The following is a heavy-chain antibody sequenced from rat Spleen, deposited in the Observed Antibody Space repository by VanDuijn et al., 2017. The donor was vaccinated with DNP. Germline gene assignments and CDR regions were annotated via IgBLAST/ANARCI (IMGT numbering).Heavy chain of an antibody. CDR1: GFTFSAYY. D-gene: IGHD4-4*01. J-gene: IGHJ2*01. CDR3: VRCNSGHFDY. Sequence: EVQLVESGGGLVQPGRSLKLSCAASGFTFSAYYMAWVRKAPANGLEWVAYIGSAAYAPYYGDSVKGRFTISRDNAKSTLYLQMNSLRSEDMATYYCVRCNSGHFDYWGQGVMVTVSS. V-gene: IGHV5-22*01. CDR2: IGSAAYAP.